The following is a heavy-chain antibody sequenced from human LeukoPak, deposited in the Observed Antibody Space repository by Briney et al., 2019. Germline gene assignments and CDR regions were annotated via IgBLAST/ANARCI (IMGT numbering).Heavy chain of an antibody. D-gene: IGHD6-13*01. V-gene: IGHV1-8*03. CDR3: ARGGGIAAAGPDKY. Sequence: ASVKVSCKASGYTFTSYGISWVRQATGQGLEWMGWMNPNSGNTGYAQKFQGRVTITRNTSISTAYMELSSLRSEDTAVYYCARGGGIAAAGPDKYWGQGTLVTVSS. J-gene: IGHJ4*02. CDR2: MNPNSGNT. CDR1: GYTFTSYG.